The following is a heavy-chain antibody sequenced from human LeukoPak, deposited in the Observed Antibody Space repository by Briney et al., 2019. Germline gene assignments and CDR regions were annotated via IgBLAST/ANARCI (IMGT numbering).Heavy chain of an antibody. Sequence: SLRLSCAAWGFTLYDYAMQWVRHARGKGVEGVSVICWNSVCIAYADSVTGRFTVSTDNAKNSLYLQMNSLRAEDTALYYCAKGGAGGYVLNWFDLWGQGTLVTVSS. CDR1: GFTLYDYA. V-gene: IGHV3-9*01. CDR2: ICWNSVCI. J-gene: IGHJ5*02. CDR3: AKGGAGGYVLNWFDL. D-gene: IGHD5-12*01.